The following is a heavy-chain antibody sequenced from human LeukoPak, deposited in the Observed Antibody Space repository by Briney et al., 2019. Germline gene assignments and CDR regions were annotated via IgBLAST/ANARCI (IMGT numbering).Heavy chain of an antibody. CDR3: ARVEYSGYDFGQPYYYGMDV. J-gene: IGHJ6*02. CDR1: GFTFSYYW. V-gene: IGHV3-7*02. Sequence: GGSLRLSCAASGFTFSYYWMYWVRQAPGKGLEWVANIKEDRSEKNYVDSVKGRFTISRDNSKNTLYLQMNSLRAEDTAVYYCARVEYSGYDFGQPYYYGMDVWGQGTTVTVSS. D-gene: IGHD5-12*01. CDR2: IKEDRSEK.